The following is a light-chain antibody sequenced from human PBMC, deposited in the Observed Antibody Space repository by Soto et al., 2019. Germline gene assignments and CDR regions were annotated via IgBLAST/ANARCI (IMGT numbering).Light chain of an antibody. CDR3: QVWDNDSDHHV. CDR2: DDG. J-gene: IGLJ1*01. Sequence: SYELTQPPSVSVAPGQTARITCGGDNLGSKSVHWYQQKPGQAPVLVVYDDGDRPSGIPERFSGSNSGNTATLTISRVAAGDEADYYCQVWDNDSDHHVFGTGTKGTVL. CDR1: NLGSKS. V-gene: IGLV3-21*02.